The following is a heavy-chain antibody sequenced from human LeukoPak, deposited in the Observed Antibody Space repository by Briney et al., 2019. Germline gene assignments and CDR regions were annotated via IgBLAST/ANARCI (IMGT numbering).Heavy chain of an antibody. D-gene: IGHD2-2*01. J-gene: IGHJ6*02. CDR3: ARDSRVVVPAAMRDYYYYGMDV. CDR2: IKQDGSEK. CDR1: GFTFSSYW. Sequence: GGSLRLSCAASGFTFSSYWMSWVRQAPGKGLEWVANIKQDGSEKYYVDSVKSRFTISRDNAKNSLYLQMNSLRAEDTAVYYCARDSRVVVPAAMRDYYYYGMDVWGQGTTVTVSS. V-gene: IGHV3-7*01.